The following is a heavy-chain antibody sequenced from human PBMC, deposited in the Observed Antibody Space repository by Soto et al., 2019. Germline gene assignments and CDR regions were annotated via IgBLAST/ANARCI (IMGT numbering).Heavy chain of an antibody. J-gene: IGHJ4*02. V-gene: IGHV3-7*03. Sequence: GGSLRLSCAASGISTSSYWMGWVRQAPGRGLEWVASIKNDGSEKYYMDSLKGRFTISRDNALNSLYLQMNSLRAEETAVYFCVTGYHSDYWGQGTMVTVPS. CDR1: GISTSSYW. CDR2: IKNDGSEK. CDR3: VTGYHSDY. D-gene: IGHD5-18*01.